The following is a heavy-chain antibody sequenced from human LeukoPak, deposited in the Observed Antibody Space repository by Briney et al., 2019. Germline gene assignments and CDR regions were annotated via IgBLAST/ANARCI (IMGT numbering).Heavy chain of an antibody. Sequence: PGGSLRLSCAASGFTFSSYSMNWVRQAPGKGLEWVSSISSSSSYIYYADSVKGRFTISRDNAKNSLYLQMNSLRAEDTAVYYCARDRSGWYYFDYWGQGTLVTVSS. D-gene: IGHD6-19*01. CDR3: ARDRSGWYYFDY. CDR1: GFTFSSYS. V-gene: IGHV3-21*01. J-gene: IGHJ4*02. CDR2: ISSSSSYI.